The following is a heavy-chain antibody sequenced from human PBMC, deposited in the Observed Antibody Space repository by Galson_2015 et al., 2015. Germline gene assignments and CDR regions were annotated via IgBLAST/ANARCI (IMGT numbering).Heavy chain of an antibody. J-gene: IGHJ2*01. V-gene: IGHV3-11*01. CDR2: ISGVGSTI. Sequence: SLRLSCAASGFTFSDYYMSWIRQAPGEGLEWVSYISGVGSTISYADSVKGRFTISRDNAKNSLYLQMNSLRAEDTAVYYCASLVTNGWHFDLWGRGTLVTVSS. D-gene: IGHD5-18*01. CDR1: GFTFSDYY. CDR3: ASLVTNGWHFDL.